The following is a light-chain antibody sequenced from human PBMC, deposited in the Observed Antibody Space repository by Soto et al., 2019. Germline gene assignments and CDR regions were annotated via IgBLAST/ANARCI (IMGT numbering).Light chain of an antibody. V-gene: IGKV1-39*01. CDR3: QQANSFPLT. CDR1: QSISNY. J-gene: IGKJ4*01. CDR2: AAS. Sequence: DIQMTQSPSSLSASVGDRVTITCRASQSISNYLNWYQQKPGKAPNLLIYAASSLQSGVPSRFSGSGSGTDFTLTISSLQPEDFATYYCQQANSFPLTFGGGTKVDIK.